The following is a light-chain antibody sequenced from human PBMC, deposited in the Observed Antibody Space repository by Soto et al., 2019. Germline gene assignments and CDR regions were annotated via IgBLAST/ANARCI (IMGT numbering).Light chain of an antibody. Sequence: QSALTQPASVSGSPGQSITISCSGSDNDIGGYNYVSWYQHHPGKAPKLIIHEVTNRPSGGSTRFSGSKSGNTASLTISGLRAEDEADYYCSSYPSRSTWLFGGGTQLTVL. CDR1: DNDIGGYNY. J-gene: IGLJ3*02. CDR2: EVT. CDR3: SSYPSRSTWL. V-gene: IGLV2-14*01.